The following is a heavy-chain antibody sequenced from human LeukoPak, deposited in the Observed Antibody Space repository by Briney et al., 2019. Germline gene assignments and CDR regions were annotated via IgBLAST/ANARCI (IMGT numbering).Heavy chain of an antibody. Sequence: GGSLRLSCAASGFTFSSYEMNWVRQARGKGLEWVSYISSSGSTIYYADSVKGRFTISRDNAKNSLYLQMNSLRAEDTAVYYCGSMAAAGTFDYWGQGTLVTVSS. CDR1: GFTFSSYE. CDR2: ISSSGSTI. J-gene: IGHJ4*02. D-gene: IGHD6-13*01. CDR3: GSMAAAGTFDY. V-gene: IGHV3-48*03.